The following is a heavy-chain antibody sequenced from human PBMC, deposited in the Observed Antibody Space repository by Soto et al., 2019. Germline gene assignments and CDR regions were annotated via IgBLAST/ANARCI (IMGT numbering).Heavy chain of an antibody. D-gene: IGHD2-21*02. Sequence: AETLSLTCAVCGGSFSGYYWTWIRQPPGTGLEWIGEINHSGSINYNPSLKSRVTISVDTSKNQFSLKLTSVTAADTAVYYCARDKATAEFDSWGQGTLVTVSS. CDR1: GGSFSGYY. V-gene: IGHV4-34*01. J-gene: IGHJ4*02. CDR2: INHSGSI. CDR3: ARDKATAEFDS.